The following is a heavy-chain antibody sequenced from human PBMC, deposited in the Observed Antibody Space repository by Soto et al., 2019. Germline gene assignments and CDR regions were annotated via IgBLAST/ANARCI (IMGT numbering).Heavy chain of an antibody. D-gene: IGHD3-10*01. CDR2: IYWDDDD. J-gene: IGHJ4*02. CDR1: GFSLTADGVG. V-gene: IGHV2-5*04. CDR3: VRQGSRGRYFDY. Sequence: QITLKESGPPLVKPTQTLTLTCSVSGFSLTADGVGVGWVRQPPGKALEWLTLIYWDDDDRYSRSLMSSPTITRDTSRHQVVLKMTNVNPVDTGTYYCVRQGSRGRYFDYWGQGLLVTVSS.